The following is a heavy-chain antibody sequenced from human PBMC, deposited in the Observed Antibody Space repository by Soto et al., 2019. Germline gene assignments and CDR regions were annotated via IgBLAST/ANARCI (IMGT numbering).Heavy chain of an antibody. CDR2: IRSKANSYAT. V-gene: IGHV3-73*01. CDR1: GFTFSGSA. CDR3: TRHINSGWVGYYYYYGMDV. D-gene: IGHD6-19*01. Sequence: PGGSLRLSCAASGFTFSGSAMHWVRQASGKGLEWVGRIRSKANSYATAYAASVKGRFTISRDDSKNTAYLQMNSMKTEDTAVYYCTRHINSGWVGYYYYYGMDVWGQGTTVTVSS. J-gene: IGHJ6*02.